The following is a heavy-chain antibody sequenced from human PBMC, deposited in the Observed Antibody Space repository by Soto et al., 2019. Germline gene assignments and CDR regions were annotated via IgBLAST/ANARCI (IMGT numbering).Heavy chain of an antibody. V-gene: IGHV4-39*01. CDR2: IYYSGST. D-gene: IGHD2-15*01. CDR1: GGSISSSSYY. Sequence: QLQLQESGPGLVKPSETLSLTCTVSGGSISSSSYYWGWIRQPPGKGLEWIGSIYYSGSTYYNPSLKSRATISVDTSKYQFSLKLSSVTAAETAVYYCARHGGYCRGGSCYSMDWFYPWGQGTLVTVSS. CDR3: ARHGGYCRGGSCYSMDWFYP. J-gene: IGHJ5*02.